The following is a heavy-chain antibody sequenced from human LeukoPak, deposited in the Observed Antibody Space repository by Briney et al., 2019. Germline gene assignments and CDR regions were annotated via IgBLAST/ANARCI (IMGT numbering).Heavy chain of an antibody. V-gene: IGHV3-11*01. J-gene: IGHJ6*02. CDR2: ISSSGSTI. CDR1: GFTFSDYY. Sequence: GGSLRLSCAASGFTFSDYYMSWIRQAPGKGLEWVSYISSSGSTIYYADSVKGRFTISRDNAKNSLYLQMNSLRAEDTAVYYCAKDSSSRYYYYYGMDVWGQGTTVTVSS. D-gene: IGHD6-13*01. CDR3: AKDSSSRYYYYYGMDV.